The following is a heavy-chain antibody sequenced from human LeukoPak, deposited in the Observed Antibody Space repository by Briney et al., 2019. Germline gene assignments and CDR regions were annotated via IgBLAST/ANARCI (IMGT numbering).Heavy chain of an antibody. D-gene: IGHD6-19*01. V-gene: IGHV4-59*08. CDR3: ARSEAVAGFVSDYYYYAMDV. J-gene: IGHJ6*02. CDR1: GGPISSSY. Sequence: SETLSLTCTVFGGPISSSYWSWIRQPPGEGLEWIGYAYYSGHTKYNPSLKSRVTISVDTSKKYFSLRLSSVTTADTAVYYCARSEAVAGFVSDYYYYAMDVWGQGTTVTVSS. CDR2: AYYSGHT.